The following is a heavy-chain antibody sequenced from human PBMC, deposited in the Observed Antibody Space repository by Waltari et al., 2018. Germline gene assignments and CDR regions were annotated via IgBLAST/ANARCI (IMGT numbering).Heavy chain of an antibody. J-gene: IGHJ4*02. D-gene: IGHD2-15*01. V-gene: IGHV4-39*07. Sequence: QLQLQESGPGLVKPSETLSLTCTVSGGSISSSSYYWGWIRQPPGKGLEWIGSIYYSGSTYYNPSLKSRVTISVDTSKNQFSLQLSSVTAADTAVYFCARLLGWHNEYWGQGTLVTVSS. CDR3: ARLLGWHNEY. CDR2: IYYSGST. CDR1: GGSISSSSYY.